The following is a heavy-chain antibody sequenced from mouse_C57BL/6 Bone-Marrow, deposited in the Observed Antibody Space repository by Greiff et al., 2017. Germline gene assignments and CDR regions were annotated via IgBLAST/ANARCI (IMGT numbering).Heavy chain of an antibody. CDR2: IHPNSGST. CDR3: ARRDRGYAMDY. Sequence: QVQLQQSGAELVKPGASVKLSCKASGYTFTSYWMHWVKQRPGQGLEWIGMIHPNSGSTNYNEKFKSKATLTVDKSSSTAYMQLSSLTSEDSAVYYCARRDRGYAMDYWGQGTSLTVSS. V-gene: IGHV1-64*01. CDR1: GYTFTSYW. J-gene: IGHJ4*01.